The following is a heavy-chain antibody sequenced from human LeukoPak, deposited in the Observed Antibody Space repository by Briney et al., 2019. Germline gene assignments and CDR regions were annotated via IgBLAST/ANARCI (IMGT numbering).Heavy chain of an antibody. CDR2: VSSSSSYI. J-gene: IGHJ4*02. D-gene: IGHD3-22*01. CDR1: GFTFSSYS. V-gene: IGHV3-21*01. CDR3: ARRPLTMIVVAPFDY. Sequence: GGSLRLSCAASGFTFSSYSMNWVRQAPGKGLEWVSSVSSSSSYIYYADSVKGRFTISRDNAKNSLYLQMNSLRAEDTAVYYCARRPLTMIVVAPFDYWGQGTLVTVSS.